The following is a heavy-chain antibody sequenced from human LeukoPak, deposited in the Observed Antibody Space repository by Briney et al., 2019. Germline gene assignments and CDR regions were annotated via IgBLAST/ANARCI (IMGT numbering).Heavy chain of an antibody. CDR1: GFTFSDYY. J-gene: IGHJ4*02. Sequence: GGSLRLSCAASGFTFSDYYMSWIRQAPGKGLEWISYISRGGSIIYYADSVKGRFTISRDNAKNSLYLQMNSLRAEDTAVYYCAITPRGYNYGFDYWGQGTLVTVSS. CDR2: ISRGGSII. D-gene: IGHD5-18*01. CDR3: AITPRGYNYGFDY. V-gene: IGHV3-11*01.